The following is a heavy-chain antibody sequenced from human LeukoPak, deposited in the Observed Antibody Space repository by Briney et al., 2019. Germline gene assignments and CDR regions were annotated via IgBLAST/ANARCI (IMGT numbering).Heavy chain of an antibody. CDR1: GFTFSSYA. D-gene: IGHD3-3*01. CDR2: ISGSGGST. V-gene: IGHV3-23*01. J-gene: IGHJ3*02. Sequence: GGSLRLSCAASGFTFSSYAMSWVRQAPGKGLEWVSAISGSGGSTYYADSVKGRFTISRDNSKNTLYLQMNSLRAEDTAVYYCAKDPRDDFWSGSGAFDIWGQGTMVTVSS. CDR3: AKDPRDDFWSGSGAFDI.